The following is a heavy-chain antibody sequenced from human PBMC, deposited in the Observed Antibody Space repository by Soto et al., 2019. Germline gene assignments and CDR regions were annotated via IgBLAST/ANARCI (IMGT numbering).Heavy chain of an antibody. CDR1: GGSISSYY. CDR3: ARDGGGPSGYYGMDV. D-gene: IGHD3-3*01. Sequence: PSETLSLTCTVSGGSISSYYWSWIRQPPGKGLEWIGYIYYSGSTNYNPSLKSRVTISVDTSKNQFSLKLSSVTAADTAVYYCARDGGGPSGYYGMDVWGQGTTVTVSS. CDR2: IYYSGST. V-gene: IGHV4-59*01. J-gene: IGHJ6*02.